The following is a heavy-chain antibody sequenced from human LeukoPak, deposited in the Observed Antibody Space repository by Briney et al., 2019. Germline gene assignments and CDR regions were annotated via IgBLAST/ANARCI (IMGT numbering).Heavy chain of an antibody. J-gene: IGHJ4*02. D-gene: IGHD4-23*01. CDR1: GFPFSCYA. CDR2: ISASGST. V-gene: IGHV3-23*01. Sequence: GGSLRLSCAASGFPFSCYAMSWVRQAPGKGLEWVSAISASGSTYYAESVKGRFTISRDNSKNTLYLQMNSLRIEDTAVYYCAKDPTTVVNPFDYWGQGTLVTVSS. CDR3: AKDPTTVVNPFDY.